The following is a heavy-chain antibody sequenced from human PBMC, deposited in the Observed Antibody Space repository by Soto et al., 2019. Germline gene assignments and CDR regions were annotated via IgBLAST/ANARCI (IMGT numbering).Heavy chain of an antibody. Sequence: EVQQLESGGGLVQPGGSLRLSCAASGFTFSTYDMSWVRQAPGKGLEWVSAISDSGGRTYYADSVKGRFTISRDNSKNMLYLQMNSLRADDTAVYYCAERDYWGQGTLVTVSS. CDR2: ISDSGGRT. J-gene: IGHJ4*02. CDR1: GFTFSTYD. CDR3: AERDY. V-gene: IGHV3-23*01.